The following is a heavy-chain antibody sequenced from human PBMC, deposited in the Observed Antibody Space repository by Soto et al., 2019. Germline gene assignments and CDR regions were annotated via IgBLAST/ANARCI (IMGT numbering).Heavy chain of an antibody. D-gene: IGHD3-22*01. CDR3: ARDGHYYDSSGPGMDV. Sequence: ASVKVSCKASGYTFTSYGISWVRQVPGQGLEWMGWISAYNGNTNYAQKLQGRVTMTTDTSTSTAYMELRSLRSDDTAVYYCARDGHYYDSSGPGMDVWGQGTTVTVS. J-gene: IGHJ6*02. V-gene: IGHV1-18*01. CDR2: ISAYNGNT. CDR1: GYTFTSYG.